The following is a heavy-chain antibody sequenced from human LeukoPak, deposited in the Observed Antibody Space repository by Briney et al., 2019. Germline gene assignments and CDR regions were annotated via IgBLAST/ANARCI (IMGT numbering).Heavy chain of an antibody. Sequence: PSQTLSLTCTVCGGSISSGSYYCSWTRQPAGNGLEWIVRIYTRGSTNYNPSLKTRVTISVETPKNHFSRKLSYVPPADTAVYYCAREWGDYYYYYYMDVWGKGSTVSVSS. J-gene: IGHJ6*03. CDR3: AREWGDYYYYYYMDV. D-gene: IGHD3-16*01. CDR1: GGSISSGSYY. CDR2: IYTRGST. V-gene: IGHV4-61*02.